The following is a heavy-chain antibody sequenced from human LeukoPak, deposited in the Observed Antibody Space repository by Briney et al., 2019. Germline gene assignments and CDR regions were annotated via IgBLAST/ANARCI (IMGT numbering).Heavy chain of an antibody. CDR2: MNPNSGNT. V-gene: IGHV1-8*01. D-gene: IGHD3-10*01. CDR1: AYTFTSYN. J-gene: IGHJ5*02. CDR3: ARDGSGSYYDRGWFEP. Sequence: ASVKVSFKASAYTFTSYNINWVRQATGQGLEWMGWMNPNSGNTGYAQKFQGRVTMTRNTSISTAYMELSSLTSEDTAVYYCARDGSGSYYDRGWFEPWGQGTLVTVSS.